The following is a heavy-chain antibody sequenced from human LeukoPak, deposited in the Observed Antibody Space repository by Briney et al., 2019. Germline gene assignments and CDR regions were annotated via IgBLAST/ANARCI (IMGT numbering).Heavy chain of an antibody. V-gene: IGHV5-51*01. CDR1: GYIFSSHW. CDR2: IYPGDSDT. D-gene: IGHD2-15*01. CDR3: ARRRSCSGGRCYEDFDY. J-gene: IGHJ4*02. Sequence: DSLKIFCKGSGYIFSSHWVGWARQMPGKGLEWFGIIYPGDSDTRYSPSFRGHVTISDDKSISTAYLQWSSLKASNTAMYYCARRRSCSGGRCYEDFDYWGQGSLVTVSS.